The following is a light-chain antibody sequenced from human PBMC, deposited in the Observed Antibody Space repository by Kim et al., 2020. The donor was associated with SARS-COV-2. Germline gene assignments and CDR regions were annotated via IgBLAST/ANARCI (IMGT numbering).Light chain of an antibody. V-gene: IGKV3-15*01. Sequence: EIVMTQSPATLSVSPGERATLSCRASQSVSSNLAWYQQKPGQAPRLLIYGASTRATGIPGRFSGSGSGTEFTLTISSLQSEDFAVYYCQRYSNWALTFGGGAKVDIK. CDR2: GAS. CDR3: QRYSNWALT. CDR1: QSVSSN. J-gene: IGKJ4*01.